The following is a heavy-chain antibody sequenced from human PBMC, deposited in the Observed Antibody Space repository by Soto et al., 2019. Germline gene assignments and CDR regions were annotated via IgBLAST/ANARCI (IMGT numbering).Heavy chain of an antibody. CDR2: IKSKTDGGTT. CDR3: TTRRQWLVQYAFDV. CDR1: GFTFSNAW. D-gene: IGHD6-19*01. J-gene: IGHJ3*01. V-gene: IGHV3-15*01. Sequence: EVQLVESGGGLVKPGGSLRLSCAASGFTFSNAWMSWVRQAPGKGLEWVGRIKSKTDGGTTDYAAPVKGRFTISRDDSKNTLYLQMNSLKTEDTAVYYCTTRRQWLVQYAFDVWGQGTMVTVSS.